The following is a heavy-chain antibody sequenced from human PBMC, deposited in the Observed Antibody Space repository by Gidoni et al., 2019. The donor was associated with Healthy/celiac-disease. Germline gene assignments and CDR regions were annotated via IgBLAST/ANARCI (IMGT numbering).Heavy chain of an antibody. J-gene: IGHJ4*02. CDR2: INHSGST. D-gene: IGHD3-16*02. CDR1: GGSFSGYY. CDR3: ASRVWGSYRRYYFDY. V-gene: IGHV4-34*01. Sequence: QVELQQWGAGLLKPSETLSLTCAVYGGSFSGYYWSWIRQPPGKGLEWIGEINHSGSTNYNPSLKIRVTISVDTSKNQFSLKMSSVTAADTAVYYCASRVWGSYRRYYFDYWGQGTLVTVSS.